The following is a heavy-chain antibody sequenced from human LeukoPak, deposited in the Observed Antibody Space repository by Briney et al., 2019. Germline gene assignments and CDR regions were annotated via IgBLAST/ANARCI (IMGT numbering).Heavy chain of an antibody. V-gene: IGHV4-34*01. D-gene: IGHD5-12*01. Sequence: SETLSLTCAVYGGSFSNYYWSWIRQPPEKGLEWIGEINHSGSTNYNPSLKSQVTISIDTSKNQFSLKLTSVTAADTAVYYCARGGLDNWFDPWGQGTLVSVSS. J-gene: IGHJ5*02. CDR1: GGSFSNYY. CDR3: ARGGLDNWFDP. CDR2: INHSGST.